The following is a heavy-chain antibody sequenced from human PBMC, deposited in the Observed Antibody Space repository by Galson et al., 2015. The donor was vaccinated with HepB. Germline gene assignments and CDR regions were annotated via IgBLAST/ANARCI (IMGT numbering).Heavy chain of an antibody. CDR3: ARQDGYNIYYFDY. D-gene: IGHD5-24*01. CDR1: GFTFSSYA. CDR2: ISGSGGST. Sequence: SLRLSCAASGFTFSSYAMSWVRQAPGKGLEWVSAISGSGGSTYYADSVKGRFTISRDNSKNTLYLQMNSLRAEDTAVYYCARQDGYNIYYFDYWGQGTLVTVSS. V-gene: IGHV3-23*01. J-gene: IGHJ4*02.